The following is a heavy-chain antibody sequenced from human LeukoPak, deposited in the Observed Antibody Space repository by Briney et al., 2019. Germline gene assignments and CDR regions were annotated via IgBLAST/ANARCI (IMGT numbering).Heavy chain of an antibody. CDR2: INHSGST. Sequence: SATLSLTCAVYGGSFSGYSWTWIRQPPGKGLEWTGEINHSGSTNYNPSLKSRVTISVDTSKNQFSLRLSSVTAADTAVYYCARGHEQFTNYYSSGMDVWGQGTTVTVSS. V-gene: IGHV4-34*01. CDR3: ARGHEQFTNYYSSGMDV. J-gene: IGHJ6*02. D-gene: IGHD1/OR15-1a*01. CDR1: GGSFSGYS.